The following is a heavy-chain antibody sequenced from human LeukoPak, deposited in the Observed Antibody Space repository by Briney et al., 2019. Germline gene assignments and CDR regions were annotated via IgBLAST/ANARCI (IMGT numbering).Heavy chain of an antibody. CDR2: IRFDGTTK. CDR3: AAKGNGYSGIYVFAH. Sequence: GGSLRLSCAASGFTFSSSGMHWVRQAPGRGLEWVAFIRFDGTTKYYAQSVRGRFTISRDNSKNTLGLQMNSLRAEDTAVYYCAAKGNGYSGIYVFAHWGQGTLVTVSS. J-gene: IGHJ4*02. V-gene: IGHV3-30*02. CDR1: GFTFSSSG. D-gene: IGHD1-26*01.